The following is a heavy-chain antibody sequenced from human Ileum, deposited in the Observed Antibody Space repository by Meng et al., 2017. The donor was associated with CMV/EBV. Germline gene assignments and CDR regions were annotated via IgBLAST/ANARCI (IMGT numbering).Heavy chain of an antibody. V-gene: IGHV3-23*01. Sequence: CAASGFGFSSYAMSWVRQAPGKGLEWVSSIKGSGDKTYYADSVKGRFTISRDNSKTTLYLQMNSLRADDTAVYYCANPNYYDSNGAYWGQGTLVTVSS. CDR1: GFGFSSYA. CDR2: IKGSGDKT. J-gene: IGHJ4*02. CDR3: ANPNYYDSNGAY. D-gene: IGHD3-22*01.